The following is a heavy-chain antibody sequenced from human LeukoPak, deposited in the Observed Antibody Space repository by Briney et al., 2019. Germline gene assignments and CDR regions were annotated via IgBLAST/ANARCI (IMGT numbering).Heavy chain of an antibody. Sequence: SETLPLTCTVSGGSISSYYWSWFRQPARQGREWIGHIYTSGSTNYNPSLKSRVTMSVDTSKNQFSLKLSSVTAADTAVYYCARGSKPGDCHDYWGQGTLVTVSS. CDR3: ARGSKPGDCHDY. V-gene: IGHV4-4*07. CDR1: GGSISSYY. J-gene: IGHJ4*02. D-gene: IGHD2-21*02. CDR2: IYTSGST.